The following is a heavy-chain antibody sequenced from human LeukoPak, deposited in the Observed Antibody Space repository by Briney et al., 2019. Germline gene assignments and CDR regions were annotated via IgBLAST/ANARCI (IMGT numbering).Heavy chain of an antibody. CDR2: INPNSGGT. CDR3: ARDKGFQMTTVTDNWSDP. CDR1: GYTFIGYY. Sequence: ASVKVSCKASGYTFIGYYMHWVRQAPGQGLEWMGWINPNSGGTNYAQKFQGRVTMTRDTSISTAYMELSRLRSDDTAVYYCARDKGFQMTTVTDNWSDPWGQGTLVTVSS. D-gene: IGHD4-17*01. V-gene: IGHV1-2*02. J-gene: IGHJ5*02.